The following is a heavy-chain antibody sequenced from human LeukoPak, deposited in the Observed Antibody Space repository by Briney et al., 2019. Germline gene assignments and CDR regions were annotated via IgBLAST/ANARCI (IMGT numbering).Heavy chain of an antibody. Sequence: SETLSLTCTVSGVSVNNYYRSWIRQPPGKGLEWIGYISTSGISKHNPSLKSRITISVDTPKNQFSLKLSSVTAADTAVYYCARQGYSGYGPHFDYWGQGTLVTVSS. CDR2: ISTSGIS. CDR3: ARQGYSGYGPHFDY. D-gene: IGHD5-12*01. CDR1: GVSVNNYY. J-gene: IGHJ4*02. V-gene: IGHV4-4*09.